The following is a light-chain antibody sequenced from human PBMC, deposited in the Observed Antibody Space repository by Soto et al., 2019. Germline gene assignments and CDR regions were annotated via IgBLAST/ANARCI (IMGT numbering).Light chain of an antibody. CDR1: QSLLHSNGYNY. CDR3: MQDLQTLWT. J-gene: IGKJ1*01. CDR2: LGS. V-gene: IGKV2-28*01. Sequence: DIVMTQSPLSLPVTPGEPASISCRSSQSLLHSNGYNYLDWYLQQPGQSPQLLIYLGSNRASGVPDRFSGSGSGTDFTLKISRVEAEDVGVYYCMQDLQTLWTFGQGTKVEIK.